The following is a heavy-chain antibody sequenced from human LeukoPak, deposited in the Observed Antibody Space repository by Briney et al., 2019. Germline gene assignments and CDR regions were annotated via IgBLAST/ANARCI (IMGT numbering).Heavy chain of an antibody. J-gene: IGHJ5*02. CDR2: INPNSGGT. D-gene: IGHD3-16*02. CDR3: ARDSGEGYDYVWGSYHYNWFDP. Sequence: GASVKVSCKASGYTFTGYYMHWVRQAPGQGLEWMGWINPNSGGTNYAQKFQGRVTMTRDTSISTAYMELSRLRSDDTAVYYCARDSGEGYDYVWGSYHYNWFDPWGQGTLVTVSS. V-gene: IGHV1-2*02. CDR1: GYTFTGYY.